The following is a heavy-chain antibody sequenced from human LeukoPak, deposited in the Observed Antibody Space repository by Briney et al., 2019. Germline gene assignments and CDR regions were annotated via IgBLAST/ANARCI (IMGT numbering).Heavy chain of an antibody. CDR2: IYYSGST. Sequence: KASETLSLTCTVSGGSISSYYWSWIRQPPGKGLEWIGYIYYSGSTNYNPSLKSRVTLSVDTSKNQFSLKLSSVTAADTAVYYCARGPLRHYYGSGDDAFDIWGQGTMVTVSS. J-gene: IGHJ3*02. D-gene: IGHD3-10*01. CDR3: ARGPLRHYYGSGDDAFDI. CDR1: GGSISSYY. V-gene: IGHV4-59*01.